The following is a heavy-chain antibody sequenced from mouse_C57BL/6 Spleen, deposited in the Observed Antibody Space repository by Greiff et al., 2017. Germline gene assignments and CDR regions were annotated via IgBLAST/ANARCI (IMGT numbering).Heavy chain of an antibody. J-gene: IGHJ4*01. D-gene: IGHD2-5*01. Sequence: VQLQQSGAELVRPGASVKLSCTASGFNIKDDYMHWVKQRPEQGLEWIGWIDPENGDTEYASKFQGKATITADTSSNTAYLQLSSLTSEDTAVYYCTEGLYYSNYDYAMDYWGQGTSVTVSS. CDR3: TEGLYYSNYDYAMDY. CDR1: GFNIKDDY. V-gene: IGHV14-4*01. CDR2: IDPENGDT.